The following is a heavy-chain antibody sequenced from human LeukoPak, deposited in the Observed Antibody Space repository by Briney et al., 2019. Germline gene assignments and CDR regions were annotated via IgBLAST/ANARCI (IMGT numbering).Heavy chain of an antibody. Sequence: PGGSLRLSCSASGFTFSSYAMSWVRQAPGKGLEWVSSISGYDGSTYYADSVKGRFTISRDNSKNTLYLQMNSLRVEDTAVYYCAKDCGRDCYLSEYWGQGTLVTVSS. D-gene: IGHD2-21*01. J-gene: IGHJ4*02. CDR3: AKDCGRDCYLSEY. CDR2: ISGYDGST. V-gene: IGHV3-23*01. CDR1: GFTFSSYA.